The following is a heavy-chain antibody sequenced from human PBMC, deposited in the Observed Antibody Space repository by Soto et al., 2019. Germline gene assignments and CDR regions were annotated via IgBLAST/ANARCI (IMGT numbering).Heavy chain of an antibody. V-gene: IGHV1-18*01. J-gene: IGHJ6*02. CDR3: ARDYYGSGRYYYYGMDV. D-gene: IGHD3-10*01. CDR2: ISAYNGNT. Sequence: ASVKVSCKASGYTFTSYGISWVRQAPGQGLEWMGWISAYNGNTNYAQKLQGRVTMTTDTSTSTAYMELSSLRSEDTAVYYCARDYYGSGRYYYYGMDVWGQGTTLTVSS. CDR1: GYTFTSYG.